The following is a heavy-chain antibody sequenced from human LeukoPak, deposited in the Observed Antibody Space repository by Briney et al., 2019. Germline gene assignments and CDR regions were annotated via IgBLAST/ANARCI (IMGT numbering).Heavy chain of an antibody. V-gene: IGHV3-30*04. Sequence: GGSLRLSCAASGFTFSSYVMHWVRQAPGKGLEWVAVISYDGRNKYYADSVKGRFTISRDNSKNTLYLQMNSLRAEDTAVYYCAREGYTYDYTGLDYWGQGTLVTVSS. CDR1: GFTFSSYV. D-gene: IGHD5-18*01. CDR2: ISYDGRNK. J-gene: IGHJ4*02. CDR3: AREGYTYDYTGLDY.